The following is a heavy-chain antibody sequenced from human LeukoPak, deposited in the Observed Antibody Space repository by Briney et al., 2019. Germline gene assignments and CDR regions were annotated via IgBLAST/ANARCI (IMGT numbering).Heavy chain of an antibody. J-gene: IGHJ4*02. Sequence: GGSLRLSCAASGFTFSSYAMGWVRQAPGKGLEWVSAISGSGGSTYYADFVKGRFTISRDNSKNTLYLQMNSLRAEDTAVYYCAKGLAVAGGEYWGQGTLVTVSS. CDR2: ISGSGGST. CDR1: GFTFSSYA. CDR3: AKGLAVAGGEY. D-gene: IGHD6-19*01. V-gene: IGHV3-23*01.